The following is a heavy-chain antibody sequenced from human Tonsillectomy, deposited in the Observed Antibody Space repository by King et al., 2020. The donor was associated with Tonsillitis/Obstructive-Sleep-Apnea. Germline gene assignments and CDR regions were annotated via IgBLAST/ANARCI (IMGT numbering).Heavy chain of an antibody. CDR1: GYSFTSYW. J-gene: IGHJ4*02. Sequence: QLVQSGAEVKKPGESLKISCKGSGYSFTSYWIGWVRQMPGKGLEWMGIIYPGDSDTRYSPSFQGQVTISADKSISTAYLQWSSLKASDTAMYYCARGVGGDIVGVPAGATVFGFWGQGTLVTGSS. CDR2: IYPGDSDT. CDR3: ARGVGGDIVGVPAGATVFGF. V-gene: IGHV5-51*01. D-gene: IGHD2-2*01.